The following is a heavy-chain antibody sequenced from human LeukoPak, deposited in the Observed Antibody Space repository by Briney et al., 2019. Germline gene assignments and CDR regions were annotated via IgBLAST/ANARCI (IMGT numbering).Heavy chain of an antibody. CDR1: GFTFSSYS. J-gene: IGHJ5*02. CDR2: ISSSSSYI. D-gene: IGHD3-10*01. CDR3: ARDLGLLWFRELGGGLNWFDP. Sequence: GGSLRLSCAASGFTFSSYSMNWVRQAPGKGLEWVSSISSSSSYIYYADSVKGRFTISRDNAKNSLYLQMNSLRAEDTAVYYCARDLGLLWFRELGGGLNWFDPWGQGTLVTVSS. V-gene: IGHV3-21*01.